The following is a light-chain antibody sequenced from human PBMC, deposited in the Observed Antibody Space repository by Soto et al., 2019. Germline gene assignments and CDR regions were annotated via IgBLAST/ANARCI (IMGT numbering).Light chain of an antibody. CDR3: SSYAGSNKLI. CDR2: EVS. Sequence: QSVLTQPPSASGSPGQSVTISCAGTSSDTGDYNYVSWYQQHPGKAPKLMIYEVSKRPSGVPDRFSGSKSGNTASLTVSGLQAEDEADYYCSSYAGSNKLIFGGGTKLTVL. V-gene: IGLV2-8*01. J-gene: IGLJ2*01. CDR1: SSDTGDYNY.